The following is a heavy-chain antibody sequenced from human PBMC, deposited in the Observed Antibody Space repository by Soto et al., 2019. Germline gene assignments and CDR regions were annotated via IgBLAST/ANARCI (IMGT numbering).Heavy chain of an antibody. V-gene: IGHV1-18*01. CDR1: GYTFPIYG. CDR3: ARRSESDY. D-gene: IGHD3-10*01. CDR2: INIYNGDA. J-gene: IGHJ4*02. Sequence: QVQLVQSGAEVKKPGASEKVSCKASGYTFPIYGINWVRQAPGQGLEWMGWINIYNGDANYAQNLQGRVTMTRDTSTSTAYMELRSLRSDDTAVYYCARRSESDYWGQGTLVTVSS.